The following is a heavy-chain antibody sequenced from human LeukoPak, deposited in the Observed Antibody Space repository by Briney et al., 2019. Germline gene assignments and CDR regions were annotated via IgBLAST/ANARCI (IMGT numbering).Heavy chain of an antibody. CDR3: AKTIIVGTSGTFDM. Sequence: GRSLTLSCAASGFTFSSYGMHWVRQAPGKGLEWVTVISYDGSNKFYADSVKGRFTVSRDNSKKTLYLQVNSLRDEDTAVYYCAKTIIVGTSGTFDMWGQGTMVTVSS. CDR2: ISYDGSNK. CDR1: GFTFSSYG. V-gene: IGHV3-30*18. J-gene: IGHJ3*02. D-gene: IGHD1-26*01.